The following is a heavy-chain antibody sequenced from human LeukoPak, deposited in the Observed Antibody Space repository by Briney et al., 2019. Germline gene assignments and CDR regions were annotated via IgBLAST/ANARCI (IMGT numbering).Heavy chain of an antibody. Sequence: PGGSLRLSCAASGFTFSRYWMHWVRQAPGKGLVWVSRINSDGSSTSYADSVKGRFTISRDNAKNTLYLQMNSLRAEDTAVYYCARDPHMTRVTTGIGYWGQGTLVTVSS. CDR1: GFTFSRYW. V-gene: IGHV3-74*01. J-gene: IGHJ4*02. CDR2: INSDGSST. CDR3: ARDPHMTRVTTGIGY. D-gene: IGHD4-17*01.